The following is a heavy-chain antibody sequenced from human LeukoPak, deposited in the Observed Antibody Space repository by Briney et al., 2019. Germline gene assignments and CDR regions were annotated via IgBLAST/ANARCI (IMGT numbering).Heavy chain of an antibody. CDR3: ARHSAMVREKGYYGMDV. V-gene: IGHV4-59*08. J-gene: IGHJ6*02. D-gene: IGHD3-10*01. CDR2: IYYSGST. Sequence: PSETLSLTCTVSGGSISSYYWSWIRQPPGKGLEWIGYIYYSGSTNYNPSLKSRVTISVDTCKNQFSLKLSSVTAADTAVYYCARHSAMVREKGYYGMDVWGQGTTVTVSS. CDR1: GGSISSYY.